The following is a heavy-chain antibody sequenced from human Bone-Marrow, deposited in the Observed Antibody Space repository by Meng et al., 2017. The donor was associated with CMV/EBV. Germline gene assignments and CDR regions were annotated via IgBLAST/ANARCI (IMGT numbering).Heavy chain of an antibody. V-gene: IGHV3-7*01. CDR3: ARTVGATPFDY. Sequence: GESLKISCVASGFTFSAYWMTWVRQAPGKGLEWVANIKQDDGEKYYVDSVKGRFIISRDNAENSLYLQMNTLTVEDTAIYYCARTVGATPFDYWGQGALVTVSS. CDR2: IKQDDGEK. CDR1: GFTFSAYW. J-gene: IGHJ4*02. D-gene: IGHD1-26*01.